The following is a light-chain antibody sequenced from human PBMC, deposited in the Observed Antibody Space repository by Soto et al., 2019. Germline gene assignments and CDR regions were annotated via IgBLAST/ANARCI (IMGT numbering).Light chain of an antibody. CDR1: SSDIGSYSH. Sequence: QSVLTQPASVSGSPGQSITISCSGTSSDIGSYSHVAWYQQFPGKSPKLMIYAVSDRPPGVSDRFSGSKSGITASLTISGLQTEDEADYYCISYTDRQSYLFGTGTKVTV. V-gene: IGLV2-14*03. CDR2: AVS. CDR3: ISYTDRQSYL. J-gene: IGLJ1*01.